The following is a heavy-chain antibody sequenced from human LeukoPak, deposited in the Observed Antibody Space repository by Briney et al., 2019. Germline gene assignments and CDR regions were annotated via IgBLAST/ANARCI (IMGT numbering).Heavy chain of an antibody. CDR3: ARGSSTRRGDWFDP. D-gene: IGHD2-2*01. CDR1: GVSISSGGDY. CDR2: IYYSGRT. J-gene: IGHJ5*02. Sequence: SQTLSLTCTVSGVSISSGGDYWSWIRQHPGKGLEWIEYIYYSGRTSYNPSLKSRVSISVDTSKNHFSLKLNSVTAADTAVYYCARGSSTRRGDWFDPWGQGTLATVSS. V-gene: IGHV4-31*03.